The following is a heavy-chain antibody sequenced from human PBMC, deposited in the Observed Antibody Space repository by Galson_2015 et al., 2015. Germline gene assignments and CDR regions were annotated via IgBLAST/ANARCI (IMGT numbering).Heavy chain of an antibody. J-gene: IGHJ4*02. V-gene: IGHV3-23*01. CDR1: GFTCSSYA. Sequence: SLRLSCAASGFTCSSYAMSWVRQAPGKGLEWVSISSEGGGDTDYADSVKGRFTVSRDNSKNTLYLQMNSLRAEDTAVYYCAKGFGRIAVAGSRYLDYWGQGTLVTVSS. CDR2: SSEGGGDT. D-gene: IGHD6-19*01. CDR3: AKGFGRIAVAGSRYLDY.